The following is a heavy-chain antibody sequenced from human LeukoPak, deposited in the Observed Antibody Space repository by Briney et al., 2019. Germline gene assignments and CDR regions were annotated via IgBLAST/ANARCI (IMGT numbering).Heavy chain of an antibody. Sequence: GGSLRLSCAASGFTFSSYAMSWVRQAPGKGLEWVSVISGSGDRTYYADSVKGRFTISRDNPKNTLYIQMNSLTAEDTAIYYCAKDRRDSSGWFRTDDYRGQGTLVTVSS. CDR2: ISGSGDRT. J-gene: IGHJ4*02. D-gene: IGHD6-19*01. CDR3: AKDRRDSSGWFRTDDY. V-gene: IGHV3-23*01. CDR1: GFTFSSYA.